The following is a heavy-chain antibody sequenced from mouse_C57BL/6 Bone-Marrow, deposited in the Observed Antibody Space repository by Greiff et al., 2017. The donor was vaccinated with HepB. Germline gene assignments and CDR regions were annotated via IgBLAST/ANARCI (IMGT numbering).Heavy chain of an antibody. CDR2: ISDGGSYN. J-gene: IGHJ3*01. V-gene: IGHV5-4*03. D-gene: IGHD1-1*01. CDR1: GFTFSSYA. CDR3: ARSGPNYYGSRPCAY. Sequence: EVKLQESGGGLVKPGGSLKLSCAASGFTFSSYAMSWVRQTPEKRLEWVATISDGGSYNYYPDNVKGRFTISRDNAKNNLYLQMSHLKSEDTAMYYCARSGPNYYGSRPCAYWGQGTLVTVSA.